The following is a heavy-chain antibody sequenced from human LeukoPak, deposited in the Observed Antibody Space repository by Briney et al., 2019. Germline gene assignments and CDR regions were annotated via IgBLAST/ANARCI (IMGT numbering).Heavy chain of an antibody. J-gene: IGHJ6*03. V-gene: IGHV3-23*01. D-gene: IGHD2-2*02. CDR1: GFTFSNYG. CDR3: AKGGTYCSSTSCYNYYYYMDV. CDR2: ISGSGGST. Sequence: PGGSLRLSCAASGFTFSNYGMNWVRQAPGKGLEWVSAISGSGGSTYYADSVKGRFTISRDNSKNTLYLQMNGLRAEDTAVYYCAKGGTYCSSTSCYNYYYYMDVWGKGTTVTISS.